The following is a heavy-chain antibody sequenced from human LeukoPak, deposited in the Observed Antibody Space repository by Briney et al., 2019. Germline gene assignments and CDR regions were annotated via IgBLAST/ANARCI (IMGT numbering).Heavy chain of an antibody. Sequence: ASVKVSCKASGGTFSSYAISWVRQAPGQGLEWMGGIIPIFGTANYAQKFQGRVTITADESTSTAYMELSSLRSEDTAVYYCGTPGGGNWFDPWGQGTLVTVSS. J-gene: IGHJ5*02. D-gene: IGHD1-1*01. CDR3: GTPGGGNWFDP. V-gene: IGHV1-69*01. CDR1: GGTFSSYA. CDR2: IIPIFGTA.